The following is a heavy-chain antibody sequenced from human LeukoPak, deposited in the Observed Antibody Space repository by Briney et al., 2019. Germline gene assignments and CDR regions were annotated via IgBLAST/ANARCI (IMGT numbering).Heavy chain of an antibody. D-gene: IGHD5-24*01. J-gene: IGHJ4*02. CDR2: INPSGGST. Sequence: GASVKVSCKASGYTFTSYYMHWVRQAPGQGLEWMGIINPSGGSTSYAQKFQGRVTMTRDMSTSTVYMELSSLRSEDTAVYYCAREGEMATITGFTYYFDYWGQGTLVTVSS. CDR1: GYTFTSYY. V-gene: IGHV1-46*01. CDR3: AREGEMATITGFTYYFDY.